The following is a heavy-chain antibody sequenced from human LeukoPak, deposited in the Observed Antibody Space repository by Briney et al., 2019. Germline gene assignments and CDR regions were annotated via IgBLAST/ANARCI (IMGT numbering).Heavy chain of an antibody. J-gene: IGHJ4*02. V-gene: IGHV1-3*02. Sequence: ASVKVSCKASGYTFTSYAMHWVRQAPGQRLEWMGWSNAGNGNTKYSQEFQGRVTITRDTSASTAYMELSSLRSEDTAVYYCARGPGPADDGGGYCFDYWGQGTLVTVSS. CDR2: SNAGNGNT. D-gene: IGHD3-22*01. CDR1: GYTFTSYA. CDR3: ARGPGPADDGGGYCFDY.